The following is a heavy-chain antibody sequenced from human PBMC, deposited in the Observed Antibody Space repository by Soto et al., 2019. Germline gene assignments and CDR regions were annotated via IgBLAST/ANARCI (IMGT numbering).Heavy chain of an antibody. CDR2: ISYDGSNK. CDR3: AKEAPDYGDFDY. V-gene: IGHV3-30*18. CDR1: GFTFSSYG. D-gene: IGHD4-17*01. J-gene: IGHJ4*02. Sequence: LRLSCAASGFTFSSYGMHWVRQAPGKGLEWVAVISYDGSNKYYADSVKGRFTISRDNSKNTLYLQMNSLRAEDTAVYYCAKEAPDYGDFDYWGQGTLVTVSS.